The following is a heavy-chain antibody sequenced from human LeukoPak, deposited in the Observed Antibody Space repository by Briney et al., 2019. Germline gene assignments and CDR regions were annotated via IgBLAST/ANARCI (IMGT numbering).Heavy chain of an antibody. D-gene: IGHD3-22*01. CDR2: MSYDGSNK. Sequence: GGSLRLSCAASGFTFSSYAMHWVRQAPGKGLEWVAVMSYDGSNKYYADSVKGRFTISRDNSKNTLYLQMNSLRAEDTAVYYCARDVYYYDSSGYLDYWGQGTLVTVSS. J-gene: IGHJ4*02. CDR3: ARDVYYYDSSGYLDY. CDR1: GFTFSSYA. V-gene: IGHV3-30*04.